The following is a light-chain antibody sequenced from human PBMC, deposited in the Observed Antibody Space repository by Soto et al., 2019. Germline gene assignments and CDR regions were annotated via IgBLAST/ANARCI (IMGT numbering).Light chain of an antibody. CDR1: QSVGSGY. CDR2: GAS. CDR3: QQRSDWPPT. J-gene: IGKJ4*01. V-gene: IGKV3D-20*02. Sequence: IVLTQSPGTLSLSPGERATLSCRASQSVGSGYLAWYQQKPGQAPRLLIYGASIRATGIPDRFTGSGSGTHFTLTISRLEPEDFAVYYCQQRSDWPPTFGGGTKVEIE.